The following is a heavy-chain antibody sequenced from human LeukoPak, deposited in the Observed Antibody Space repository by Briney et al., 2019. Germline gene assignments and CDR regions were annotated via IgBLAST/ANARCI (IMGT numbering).Heavy chain of an antibody. V-gene: IGHV3-7*01. J-gene: IGHJ4*02. CDR1: GFTFNSYW. D-gene: IGHD3-22*01. Sequence: PGGSLRLSCAASGFTFNSYWMTWVRQAPGKGLEWVANIKQDGSEKYYVDSVKGRFTISRDNAKNSLYLQMNSLRAEDTAVYYCARDSRDSSGYWDFDYWGQGTLVTVSS. CDR2: IKQDGSEK. CDR3: ARDSRDSSGYWDFDY.